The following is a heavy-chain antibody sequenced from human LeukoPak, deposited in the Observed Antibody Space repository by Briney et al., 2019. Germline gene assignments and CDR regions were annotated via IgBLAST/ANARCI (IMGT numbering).Heavy chain of an antibody. Sequence: ASVKVSCKASGYTLTDYYMHWVRQAPGQGLEWMGWINPNTGDTNYAQKFQGRVTMTRDTSISTAYMELSRLSSDDTAVYYCARQDRVDYSNLGEHWGQGTLVTVSS. D-gene: IGHD4-11*01. CDR3: ARQDRVDYSNLGEH. CDR2: INPNTGDT. J-gene: IGHJ4*02. V-gene: IGHV1-2*02. CDR1: GYTLTDYY.